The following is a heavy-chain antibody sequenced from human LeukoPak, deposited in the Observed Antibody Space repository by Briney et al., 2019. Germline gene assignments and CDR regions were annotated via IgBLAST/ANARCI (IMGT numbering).Heavy chain of an antibody. J-gene: IGHJ4*02. V-gene: IGHV5-51*01. Sequence: GESLRISCKGSGYSFTNYRIAWVRQMPGKGLEWMGIIYPDDSDTTYSPSFQGRVTISADKSISTAYLQWSSLQASDTGMYYCARLLDSSGWYWKYWGQGTLVTVSS. CDR3: ARLLDSSGWYWKY. D-gene: IGHD6-19*01. CDR1: GYSFTNYR. CDR2: IYPDDSDT.